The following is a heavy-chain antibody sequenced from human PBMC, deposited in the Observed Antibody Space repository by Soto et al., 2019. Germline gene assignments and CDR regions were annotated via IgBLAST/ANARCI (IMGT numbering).Heavy chain of an antibody. CDR3: ARDQDYVSGLDAFDI. V-gene: IGHV4-31*03. CDR1: GGSISSGGHY. Sequence: QVQLQESVPGLVKPSQTLSLTCTVSGGSISSGGHYWSWIRQHPGKGLEWIGYIDYSGSTYYNPSLKSRVTISVNASKNPFSLKLSSVTAADTAVYYCARDQDYVSGLDAFDIWGQGTMVTVSS. CDR2: IDYSGST. D-gene: IGHD3-10*01. J-gene: IGHJ3*02.